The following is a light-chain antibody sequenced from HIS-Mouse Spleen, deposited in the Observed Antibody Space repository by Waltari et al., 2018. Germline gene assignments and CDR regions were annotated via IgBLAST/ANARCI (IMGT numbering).Light chain of an antibody. V-gene: IGLV2-14*03. J-gene: IGLJ3*02. Sequence: QSALTQPPSVSGSPGQSLTISCTGTSSDVGGSNYVSWYQQHPGKAPKLMIYDIRNRPSGVSNRFSGSKSGNTASLTISGLQAEDEADYYCSSYTSSSTRVFGGGTKLTVL. CDR1: SSDVGGSNY. CDR3: SSYTSSSTRV. CDR2: DIR.